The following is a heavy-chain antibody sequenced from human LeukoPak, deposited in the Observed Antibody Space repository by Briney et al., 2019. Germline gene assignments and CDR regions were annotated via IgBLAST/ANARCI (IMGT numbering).Heavy chain of an antibody. V-gene: IGHV3-33*01. J-gene: IGHJ5*02. CDR2: IWYDGTNR. CDR3: ARDGGYDYVWGSYRPNWFDP. D-gene: IGHD3-16*02. CDR1: GISFSTYG. Sequence: GGSLRLSCAASGISFSTYGMHWVRQTPGKGLEWVAFIWYDGTNRKYSDAVKGRFTISRDNSRNTLYLEMTSLRAEDTAVYYCARDGGYDYVWGSYRPNWFDPWGQGTLVTVSS.